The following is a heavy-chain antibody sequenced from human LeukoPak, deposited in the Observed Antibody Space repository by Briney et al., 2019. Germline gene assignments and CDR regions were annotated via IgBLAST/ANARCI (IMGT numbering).Heavy chain of an antibody. CDR1: GFTFSSYA. Sequence: PGGSLRLSCAASGFTFSSYAMSWVRQAPGKGLEWVSAISGSGGSTYYADSVKGRFTISRDNSKNTLYLQMNSLRAEDTAVYYCAKDLSSVVVVAATPFGYWGQGTPVTVSS. CDR2: ISGSGGST. J-gene: IGHJ4*02. CDR3: AKDLSSVVVVAATPFGY. V-gene: IGHV3-23*01. D-gene: IGHD2-15*01.